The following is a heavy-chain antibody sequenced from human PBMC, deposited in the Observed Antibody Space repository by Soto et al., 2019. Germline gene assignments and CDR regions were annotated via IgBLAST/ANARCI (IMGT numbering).Heavy chain of an antibody. CDR3: ARSRSGAVPDTLGF. D-gene: IGHD3-10*01. CDR2: ISKDGSVK. CDR1: GFTFSRFA. J-gene: IGHJ4*02. V-gene: IGHV3-30-3*01. Sequence: QVQLVESGGGVVQPGGSLRVSCAASGFTFSRFAIHWVRQAPGKGLEWVAVISKDGSVKYYADSVKGRFTISRDNSESTRFLQMNSLTNEETAVYHCARSRSGAVPDTLGFWGQGTLVTVSS.